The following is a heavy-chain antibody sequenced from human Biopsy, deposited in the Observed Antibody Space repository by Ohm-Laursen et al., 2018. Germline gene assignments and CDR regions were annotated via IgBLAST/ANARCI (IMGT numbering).Heavy chain of an antibody. Sequence: SLRLSCTASGFTFSDHHMAWVRQAPGKGLEWLFYISSSGATIKYADSVKGRFTISRDNARNSLYLRMNSLRAEDTAVYFCARARDDFVVVPAAFFDFWGQGTLVTVSS. J-gene: IGHJ4*02. CDR1: GFTFSDHH. V-gene: IGHV3-11*01. CDR3: ARARDDFVVVPAAFFDF. D-gene: IGHD2-15*01. CDR2: ISSSGATI.